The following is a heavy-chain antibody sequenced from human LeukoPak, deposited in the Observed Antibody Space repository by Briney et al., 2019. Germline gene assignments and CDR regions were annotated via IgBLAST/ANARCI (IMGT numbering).Heavy chain of an antibody. V-gene: IGHV5-51*01. CDR3: ARQNDLRLDY. J-gene: IGHJ4*02. CDR2: IYPGDSDT. Sequence: GESLKISCKGSGYTFSSYWIGWVRQMPGKGLEWMGIIYPGDSDTRYSPSLQGQVTISVDTSIGTAYLQWSSLKASDTAIYYCARQNDLRLDYWGQGTLVTVSS. D-gene: IGHD1-1*01. CDR1: GYTFSSYW.